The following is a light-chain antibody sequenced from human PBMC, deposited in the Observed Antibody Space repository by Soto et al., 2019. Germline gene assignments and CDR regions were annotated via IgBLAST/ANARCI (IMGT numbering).Light chain of an antibody. CDR3: CSYAGSIPFVV. CDR1: SSDVGSYNL. CDR2: EVS. J-gene: IGLJ2*01. V-gene: IGLV2-23*02. Sequence: QSALTQPASVSGSPGQSITISCTGTSSDVGSYNLVSWYQQHPGKAPKLMIYEVSKRPSGVSNRFSGSKSGNPASLTISGLQAEDEADYYFCSYAGSIPFVVFGGGTKVTVL.